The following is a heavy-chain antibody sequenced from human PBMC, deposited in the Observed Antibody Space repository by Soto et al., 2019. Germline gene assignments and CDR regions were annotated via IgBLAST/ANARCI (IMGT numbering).Heavy chain of an antibody. CDR3: ARDSGSLATGDETLDI. J-gene: IGHJ3*02. Sequence: QVQLQESGPGLAKASDTLSLTCTISGGSFSTYYWSWIRQPPGKGLERLGFVAYSGATNYDPSLKSRVTVALDTSKNAFVLKLRSASAADTAVYYCARDSGSLATGDETLDIRGPVTMVTVSS. CDR1: GGSFSTYY. CDR2: VAYSGAT. D-gene: IGHD3-22*01. V-gene: IGHV4-59*01.